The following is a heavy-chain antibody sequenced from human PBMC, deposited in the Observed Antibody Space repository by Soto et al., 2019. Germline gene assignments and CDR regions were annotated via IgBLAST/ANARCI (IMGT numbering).Heavy chain of an antibody. V-gene: IGHV4-39*01. D-gene: IGHD3-22*01. CDR2: MHDTGPN. J-gene: IGHJ5*01. Sequence: SETLSPTCAVSGGSIINNDYCGGWLRQPPGGGLEWIASMHDTGPNYYNPSLKRRVTISVDTYTNQYSLNLESVTAADTAVYFCARQYYFDRRGSHPSNCRFDSWGQGTQGTGFS. CDR1: GGSIINNDYC. CDR3: ARQYYFDRRGSHPSNCRFDS.